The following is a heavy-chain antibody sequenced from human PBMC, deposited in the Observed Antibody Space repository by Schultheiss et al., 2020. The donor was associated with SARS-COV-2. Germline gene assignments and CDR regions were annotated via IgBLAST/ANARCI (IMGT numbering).Heavy chain of an antibody. CDR1: GGSISSGGYY. Sequence: SETLSLTCTVSGGSISSGGYYWSWIRQHPGKGLEWIGRIYTSGSTNYNPSLKSRVTISVDTSKNQFSLKLSSVTAADTAVYYCAREGGIASYYFDYWGQGTLVTVSS. V-gene: IGHV4-61*02. J-gene: IGHJ4*02. D-gene: IGHD6-13*01. CDR2: IYTSGST. CDR3: AREGGIASYYFDY.